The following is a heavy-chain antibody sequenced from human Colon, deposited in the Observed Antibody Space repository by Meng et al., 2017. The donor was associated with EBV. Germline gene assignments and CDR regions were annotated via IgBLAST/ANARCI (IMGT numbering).Heavy chain of an antibody. J-gene: IGHJ4*02. CDR1: GGSVSSGCYY. D-gene: IGHD6-19*01. Sequence: VQLKAAGPGLLQPYPTLSFPCTFSGGSVSSGCYYWTWIRQHPGKGLEWFGHIYYSGSTFYNPSLKRRVIISIDTSKNQFSLNLRSVTAADTAVYYCARVSSGWDYFDYWGQGTLVTVSS. CDR2: IYYSGST. V-gene: IGHV4-31*03. CDR3: ARVSSGWDYFDY.